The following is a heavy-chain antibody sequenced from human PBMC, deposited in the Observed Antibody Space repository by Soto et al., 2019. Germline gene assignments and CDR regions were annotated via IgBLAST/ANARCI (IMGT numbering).Heavy chain of an antibody. J-gene: IGHJ4*02. CDR3: ARDIYSASYLPDY. D-gene: IGHD1-26*01. CDR1: GFTFSAYS. V-gene: IGHV3-48*01. Sequence: EVPLAESGGALVQPGGSLRLSCAASGFTFSAYSMNWVRQAPGKGLEWVAYISSKSTTIYYVDSVKGRFTISRDNAKNSLYLQMNSLRAEDTAVYYCARDIYSASYLPDYWGQGTLVTVSS. CDR2: ISSKSTTI.